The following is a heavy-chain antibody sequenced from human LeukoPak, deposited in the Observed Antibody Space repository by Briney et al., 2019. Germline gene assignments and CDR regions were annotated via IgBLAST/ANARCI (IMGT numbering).Heavy chain of an antibody. CDR3: AREKPYYYYMDV. V-gene: IGHV4-34*01. Sequence: SETLSLTCAVYGGSFSGYYWSWIRQPPGKGLEWIGEINHSGSTNYNPSLKSRVTISVDTSKNQFSLKLSSVTAADTAVYYCAREKPYYYYMDVWGEGTTVTVSS. CDR2: INHSGST. CDR1: GGSFSGYY. J-gene: IGHJ6*03.